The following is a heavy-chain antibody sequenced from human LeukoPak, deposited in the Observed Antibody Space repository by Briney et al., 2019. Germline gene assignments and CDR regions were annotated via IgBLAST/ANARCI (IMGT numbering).Heavy chain of an antibody. V-gene: IGHV3-21*01. J-gene: IGHJ4*02. CDR2: ISSSSSYI. D-gene: IGHD3-9*01. CDR1: GFTFSSYS. Sequence: GGSLRLSCAASGFTFSSYSMNWVRQAPGKGLEWVSSISSSSSYIYYADSVKGRFTISRDNAKNSLYLQMNSLRAEDTAAYYCARWYYDILTGYSWYFDYWGQGTLVTVSS. CDR3: ARWYYDILTGYSWYFDY.